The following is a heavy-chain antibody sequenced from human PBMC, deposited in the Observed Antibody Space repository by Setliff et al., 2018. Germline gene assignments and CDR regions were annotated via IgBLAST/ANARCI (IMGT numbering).Heavy chain of an antibody. J-gene: IGHJ4*02. V-gene: IGHV3-66*02. Sequence: GGSLRLSCAASGFTVNSNYMSWVRQAPGKGLEWVSVIYSGGTTYYADSVKGRFTISRDNSKNTLYLQMNSLRTEDTAVYYCTRGDNNSFDYWGQGTLVTVSS. CDR3: TRGDNNSFDY. CDR1: GFTVNSNY. D-gene: IGHD4-4*01. CDR2: IYSGGTT.